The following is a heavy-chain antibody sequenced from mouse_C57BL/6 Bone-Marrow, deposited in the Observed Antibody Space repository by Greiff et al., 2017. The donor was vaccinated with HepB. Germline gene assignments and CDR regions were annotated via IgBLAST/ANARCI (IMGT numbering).Heavy chain of an antibody. D-gene: IGHD2-4*01. CDR1: GYTFTSYW. CDR2: INPSNGGT. J-gene: IGHJ3*01. Sequence: QVQLQQPGTELVKPGASVKLSCKASGYTFTSYWMHWVKQRPGQGLEWIGNINPSNGGTNYNEKFKSKATLTVDKSSSTAYMQLSSLTSEDSAVYYCARDSAYFHDYAAWFADWGKGTLVTVSA. CDR3: ARDSAYFHDYAAWFAD. V-gene: IGHV1-53*01.